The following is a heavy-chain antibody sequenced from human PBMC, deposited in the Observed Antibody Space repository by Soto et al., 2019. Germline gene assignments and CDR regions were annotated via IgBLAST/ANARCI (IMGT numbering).Heavy chain of an antibody. Sequence: PGGSLRLSCAASGFSFSDYYMSWIRQAPGKGLEWVSYISFSGTSIYYADSVKGRFTISRDDAKNSLYLQMNSLRAEDTAVYYCAKRSSSSTFDYWGQGTLVTVSS. V-gene: IGHV3-11*01. J-gene: IGHJ4*02. D-gene: IGHD6-6*01. CDR3: AKRSSSSTFDY. CDR2: ISFSGTSI. CDR1: GFSFSDYY.